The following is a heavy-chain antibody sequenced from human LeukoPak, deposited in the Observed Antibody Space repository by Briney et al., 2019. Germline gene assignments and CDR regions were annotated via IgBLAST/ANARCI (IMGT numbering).Heavy chain of an antibody. CDR1: GFTVSSSY. Sequence: GGSLRLSCAASGFTVSSSYMTWVRQAPGKGLEWVSVIYKNAITYYADTVKGRFTISRDNSKNMLYLQMNSLRADDTAVYYCARSLRVRGVPDYMDVWGKGTTVTISS. CDR3: ARSLRVRGVPDYMDV. V-gene: IGHV3-53*01. D-gene: IGHD3-10*01. J-gene: IGHJ6*03. CDR2: IYKNAIT.